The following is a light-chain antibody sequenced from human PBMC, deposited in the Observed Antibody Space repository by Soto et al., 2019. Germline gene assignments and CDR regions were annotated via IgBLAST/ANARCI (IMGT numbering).Light chain of an antibody. CDR2: GVS. Sequence: EIVLTQSPATLSLSPGEGASLSCRASQNISTYLAWYQQRPGQVPRLLIYGVSKRAPAIPPRFSGSGSGTAFTLSVSGLETEDFATYYCQQRTNSPPWTFGQGTRVELK. V-gene: IGKV3-11*01. J-gene: IGKJ1*01. CDR1: QNISTY. CDR3: QQRTNSPPWT.